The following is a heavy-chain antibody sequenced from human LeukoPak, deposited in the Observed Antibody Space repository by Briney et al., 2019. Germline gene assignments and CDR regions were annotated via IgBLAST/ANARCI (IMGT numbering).Heavy chain of an antibody. CDR2: IYPSDSDA. D-gene: IGHD2-8*02. Sequence: GESLKISCKGSGYSFSTYWIGWVRQMPGKGLEWMGIIYPSDSDARYSPSFQGQVTISADKSISTAYLQWGSLKASDTAMYYCARLTGAQYFFDYWGQGTLVTVSS. J-gene: IGHJ4*02. CDR3: ARLTGAQYFFDY. V-gene: IGHV5-51*01. CDR1: GYSFSTYW.